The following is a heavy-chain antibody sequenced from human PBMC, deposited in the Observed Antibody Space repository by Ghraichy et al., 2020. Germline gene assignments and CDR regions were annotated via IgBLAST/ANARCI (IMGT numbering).Heavy chain of an antibody. Sequence: GESLNISCAASGFTVSDNYMTWVRQAPGKGLKWVSVIYSGGSTYYADSVKGRFTISRDNSQNTLYLQMNSLRAEDTAVYYCATDRYWGRFAYWGQGTLVTVSS. D-gene: IGHD7-27*01. CDR3: ATDRYWGRFAY. CDR1: GFTVSDNY. J-gene: IGHJ4*02. V-gene: IGHV3-66*02. CDR2: IYSGGST.